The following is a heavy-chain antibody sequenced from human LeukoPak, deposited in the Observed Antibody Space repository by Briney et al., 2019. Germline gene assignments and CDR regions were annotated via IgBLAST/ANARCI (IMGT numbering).Heavy chain of an antibody. Sequence: GGSLRLSCAASGFILSDYNMHWVRQAPGKRLEWVAVIWNDGSETFHADSVKGRFRIARDNSKNTLYLQMNSLRAEDTAVYFCARDMGRAWYGPPDYWGQGTLVTVSS. CDR1: GFILSDYN. D-gene: IGHD6-13*01. CDR3: ARDMGRAWYGPPDY. J-gene: IGHJ4*02. CDR2: IWNDGSET. V-gene: IGHV3-33*08.